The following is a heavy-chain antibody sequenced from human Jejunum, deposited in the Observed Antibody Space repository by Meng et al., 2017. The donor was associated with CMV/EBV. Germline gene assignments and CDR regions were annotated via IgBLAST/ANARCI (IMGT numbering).Heavy chain of an antibody. Sequence: KDSCKASGYTFIDAYMHWVRQAPGQGLEWMGRINPKSGATNSAQKFHGRVTITRDTSISTAYMELSGLTSDDTAVFYCARGHLGSLDYWGQGTLVTVSS. D-gene: IGHD1-26*01. CDR3: ARGHLGSLDY. J-gene: IGHJ4*02. V-gene: IGHV1-2*06. CDR2: INPKSGAT. CDR1: GYTFIDAY.